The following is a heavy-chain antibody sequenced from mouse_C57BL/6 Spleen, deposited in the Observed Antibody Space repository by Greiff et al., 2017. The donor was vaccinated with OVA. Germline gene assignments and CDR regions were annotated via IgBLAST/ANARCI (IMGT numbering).Heavy chain of an antibody. V-gene: IGHV5-4*01. Sequence: EVQVVESGGGLVKPGGSLKLSCAASGFTFSSYAMSWVRQTPEQRLEWVATISDGGSYTYYPDNVKGRFTITRDNAKNNLYLQMSHLKSEDTAMYYCARVITTVVATKREYYFDYWGQGTTLTVSS. CDR2: ISDGGSYT. D-gene: IGHD1-1*01. CDR3: ARVITTVVATKREYYFDY. J-gene: IGHJ2*01. CDR1: GFTFSSYA.